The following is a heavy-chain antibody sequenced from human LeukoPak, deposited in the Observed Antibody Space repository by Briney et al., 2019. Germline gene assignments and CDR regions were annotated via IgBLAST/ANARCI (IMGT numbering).Heavy chain of an antibody. CDR1: GVSVSSSYYF. J-gene: IGHJ5*02. Sequence: SETLSLTCTVSGVSVSSSYYFWAWIRQPPGKGLEWIGSIYSTGLTYYSPSLKSRVSISLETSKNQFPLKLKSVTAADTAVYFCASGSAGFDTWGQGTLVTVSS. CDR3: ASGSAGFDT. CDR2: IYSTGLT. D-gene: IGHD6-13*01. V-gene: IGHV4-39*06.